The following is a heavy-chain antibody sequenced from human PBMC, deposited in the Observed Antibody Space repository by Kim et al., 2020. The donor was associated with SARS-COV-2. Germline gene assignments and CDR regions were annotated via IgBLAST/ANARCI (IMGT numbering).Heavy chain of an antibody. V-gene: IGHV1-69*06. CDR1: GGTFSSYA. D-gene: IGHD3-22*01. J-gene: IGHJ3*02. CDR2: IIPIFGTA. Sequence: SVKVSCKSSGGTFSSYAISWVRQAPGQGLEWMGGIIPIFGTANYAQKFQGRVTITADKSTSTAYMELSSLRSEDTAVYYCARYDRDAFDIWGQGTMVTVSS. CDR3: ARYDRDAFDI.